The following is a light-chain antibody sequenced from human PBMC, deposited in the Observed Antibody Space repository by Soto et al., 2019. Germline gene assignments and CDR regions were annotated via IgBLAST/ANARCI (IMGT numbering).Light chain of an antibody. Sequence: EIVLTQSPATLSLSPGERVTLSCRASQTVSSYLAWYQQKPGQAPRLLIYDASNRATGIPARFSGSGSGTDFTLIIASLEPEDSAVYYCQQRSNWPRLTFGGGTKVDIK. CDR1: QTVSSY. CDR2: DAS. J-gene: IGKJ4*01. V-gene: IGKV3-11*01. CDR3: QQRSNWPRLT.